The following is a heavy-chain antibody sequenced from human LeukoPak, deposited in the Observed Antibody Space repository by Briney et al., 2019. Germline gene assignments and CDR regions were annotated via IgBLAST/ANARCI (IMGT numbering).Heavy chain of an antibody. CDR2: IGGSGGGT. V-gene: IGHV3-23*01. J-gene: IGHJ4*02. CDR1: GFTFSSYE. Sequence: PGGSLRLSCAASGFTFSSYEMNWVRQAPGKGLEWVSAIGGSGGGTYYADSVKGRFTISRDNSKNTLCLQMNSLRAEDTAVYYCAKVASGSYYNWPFDYWGQGTLVTVSS. CDR3: AKVASGSYYNWPFDY. D-gene: IGHD1-26*01.